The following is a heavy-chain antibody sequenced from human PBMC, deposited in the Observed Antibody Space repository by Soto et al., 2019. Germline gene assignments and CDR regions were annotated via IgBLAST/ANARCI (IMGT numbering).Heavy chain of an antibody. CDR1: RYIFTNYG. Sequence: QVQLVQSGVEVREPGASVKVSCKAVRYIFTNYGVSWVRQAPGQGLEWMGWITTYNGNTEYAQKFQGRVTMTTDASTSTAYMELASLRSADTAIYSCARALPGHGLDVGGQGTTVNLSS. CDR2: ITTYNGNT. J-gene: IGHJ6*02. V-gene: IGHV1-18*01. CDR3: ARALPGHGLDV.